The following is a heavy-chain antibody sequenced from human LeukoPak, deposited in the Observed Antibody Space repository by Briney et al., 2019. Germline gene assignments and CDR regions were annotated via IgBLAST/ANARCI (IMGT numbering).Heavy chain of an antibody. CDR1: GFTFSSYA. Sequence: PGGSLRLSCAASGFTFSSYAMSWVRQAPGKGLEWVSAISGSGGSTCYADSVKGRFTISRDNSKNTLYLQMNSLRAEDTAVYYCAKGGYYDSSGYYPPWGYFDYWGQGTLVTVSS. V-gene: IGHV3-23*01. J-gene: IGHJ4*02. CDR2: ISGSGGST. CDR3: AKGGYYDSSGYYPPWGYFDY. D-gene: IGHD3-22*01.